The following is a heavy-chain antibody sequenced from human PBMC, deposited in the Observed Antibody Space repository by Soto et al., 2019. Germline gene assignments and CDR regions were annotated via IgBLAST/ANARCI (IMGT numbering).Heavy chain of an antibody. D-gene: IGHD1-1*01. V-gene: IGHV4-30-2*02. CDR1: GGSFSGYS. CDR3: ATSSSTWAYYFDY. Sequence: SETLSLTCAVYGGSFSGYSWSWIRQPPGKDLEWIGYIYHSGSTYYNPSLKSRVTISVDRSKNQFSLKLSSVTAADSAVYYCATSSSTWAYYFDYWGQGTLVTVSS. J-gene: IGHJ4*02. CDR2: IYHSGST.